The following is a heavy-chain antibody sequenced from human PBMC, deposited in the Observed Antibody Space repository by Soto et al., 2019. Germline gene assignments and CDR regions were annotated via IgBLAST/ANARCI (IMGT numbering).Heavy chain of an antibody. CDR2: VNPLSTHI. J-gene: IGHJ3*01. CDR3: ARGYCGGGGCYLRRDAFDV. CDR1: GFTFSSYH. V-gene: IGHV3-21*01. Sequence: EVQLVESGGGLVVPGGPLSLSCVASGFTFSSYHMSWVRQAPGKGLEWVSSVNPLSTHIYYADSVRGRFAISRDHSKNSLYLQTNSLRTEDAAVYYCARGYCGGGGCYLRRDAFDVWGQGTLVTVSS. D-gene: IGHD2-15*01.